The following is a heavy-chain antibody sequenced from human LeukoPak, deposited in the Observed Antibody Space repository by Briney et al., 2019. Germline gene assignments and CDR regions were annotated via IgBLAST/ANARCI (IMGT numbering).Heavy chain of an antibody. CDR3: ARDIHTVTSGREY. V-gene: IGHV3-33*01. Sequence: GGSLRLSCAASGFTFSSYGMHWVRQAPGKGLEWVAVIWYDGSNKYYADSVKGRFTISRDNSKNTLYLQMNSLRAEDTAVYYCARDIHTVTSGREYWGQGTLVTVSS. CDR1: GFTFSSYG. CDR2: IWYDGSNK. D-gene: IGHD4-17*01. J-gene: IGHJ4*02.